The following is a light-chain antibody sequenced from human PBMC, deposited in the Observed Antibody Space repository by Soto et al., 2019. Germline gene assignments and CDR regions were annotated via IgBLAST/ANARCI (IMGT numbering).Light chain of an antibody. Sequence: EIVLAQSPGTLSLSPGERATLSCRASQSVSNNYLAWYQQKPGQAPRLLIYGASNRATGIPDRFSGSGSGTDFTLTISSLQPDDFATYYCQQYNTYATFGQGTKVDIK. V-gene: IGKV3-20*01. CDR2: GAS. J-gene: IGKJ1*01. CDR1: QSVSNNY. CDR3: QQYNTYAT.